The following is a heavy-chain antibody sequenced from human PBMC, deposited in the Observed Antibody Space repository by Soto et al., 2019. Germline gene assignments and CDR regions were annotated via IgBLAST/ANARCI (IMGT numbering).Heavy chain of an antibody. CDR3: ARVRARYYDSRGPAGY. D-gene: IGHD3-22*01. J-gene: IGHJ4*02. CDR2: INAGNGNT. Sequence: QVQLVQSGAEVKKPGASVKVSCKASGYTFTNYAMHWVRQAPGQRLEWMGWINAGNGNTKYSQKFQGRVTITRDTSASTADMELSSLRAEDTAVYYWARVRARYYDSRGPAGYWGQGTLVTVSS. CDR1: GYTFTNYA. V-gene: IGHV1-3*01.